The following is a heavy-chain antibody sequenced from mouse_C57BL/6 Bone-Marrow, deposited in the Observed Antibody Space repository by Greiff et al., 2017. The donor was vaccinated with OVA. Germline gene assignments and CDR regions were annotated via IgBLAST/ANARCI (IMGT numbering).Heavy chain of an antibody. CDR1: GYTFTDYY. D-gene: IGHD1-1*01. Sequence: VQLRQSGPELVKPGASVKISCKASGYTFTDYYMNWVKQSHGKSLEWIGDINPNNGGTSYNQKFKGKATLTVDKSSSTAYMELRSLTSEDSAVYYCARESLYYYGSSYDWYFDVWGTGTTVTVSS. J-gene: IGHJ1*03. V-gene: IGHV1-26*01. CDR2: INPNNGGT. CDR3: ARESLYYYGSSYDWYFDV.